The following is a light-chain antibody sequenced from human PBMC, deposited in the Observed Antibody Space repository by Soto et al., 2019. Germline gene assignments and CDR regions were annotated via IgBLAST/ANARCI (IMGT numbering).Light chain of an antibody. CDR1: QSISSW. CDR2: DAS. Sequence: DIQMTQSPSTLSASVGDRVTITCRASQSISSWLAWYQQKPGKAPKLLIYDASSLESGVPSRFSGSGSGTEFTXTISSLQPDDFATYYCQQYNTWTFGQGTKVDIK. V-gene: IGKV1-5*01. CDR3: QQYNTWT. J-gene: IGKJ1*01.